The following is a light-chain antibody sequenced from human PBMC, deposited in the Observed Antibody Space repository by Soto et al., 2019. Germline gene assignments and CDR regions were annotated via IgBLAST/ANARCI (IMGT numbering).Light chain of an antibody. V-gene: IGKV1-27*01. CDR1: QDISDY. CDR2: TAS. Sequence: DIQMTQSPSSLSASVGDRVTITCRASQDISDYLVWYQQKPGNVPTLLIYTASTLQSGVPSRFSGSGSGTDFTLTISSLQPEDVATYYCQKYNSAPCTFGPGTKVDIK. CDR3: QKYNSAPCT. J-gene: IGKJ3*01.